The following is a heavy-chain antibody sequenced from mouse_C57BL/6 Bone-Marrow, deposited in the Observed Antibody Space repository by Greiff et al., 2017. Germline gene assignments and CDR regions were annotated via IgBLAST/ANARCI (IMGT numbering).Heavy chain of an antibody. Sequence: VQLKESGEGLVKPGGSLKLSCAASGFTFSSYAMSWVRQTPEKRLEWVAYISSGGDYIYYADTVKGRFTISRDNARNTLYLQMSSLKSEDTAMYYCTRQLVQYYFDYWGQGTTLTVSS. J-gene: IGHJ2*01. D-gene: IGHD4-1*02. V-gene: IGHV5-9-1*02. CDR1: GFTFSSYA. CDR2: ISSGGDYI. CDR3: TRQLVQYYFDY.